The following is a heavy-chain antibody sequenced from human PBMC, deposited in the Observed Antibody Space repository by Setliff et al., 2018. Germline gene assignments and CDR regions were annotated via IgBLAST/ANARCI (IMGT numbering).Heavy chain of an antibody. Sequence: PSETLSLTCAVSGFSITNGYYWGWIRQYPGRGLEWIANIFQSGITFYNPSLKSRVTMSLDTSTNQFSLKLRSVTAADTAVYYCERLGGLLVATMPFDYWGQGIPVTVSS. V-gene: IGHV4-38-2*01. CDR3: ERLGGLLVATMPFDY. CDR2: IFQSGIT. J-gene: IGHJ4*02. D-gene: IGHD5-12*01. CDR1: GFSITNGYY.